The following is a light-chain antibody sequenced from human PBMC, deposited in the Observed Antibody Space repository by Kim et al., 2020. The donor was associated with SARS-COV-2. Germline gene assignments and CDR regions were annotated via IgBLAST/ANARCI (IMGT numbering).Light chain of an antibody. CDR2: SAS. Sequence: DSQMTQSPSSLSAFVGDRIIITCRASQTIRRSLNWYQQKPGKAPKLLIYSASSLQSGVPSRFSGSGSGTDFTLTISSLQPDDFATYYCPQSYSAPVTFGQGTRLEIK. J-gene: IGKJ5*01. CDR3: PQSYSAPVT. CDR1: QTIRRS. V-gene: IGKV1-39*01.